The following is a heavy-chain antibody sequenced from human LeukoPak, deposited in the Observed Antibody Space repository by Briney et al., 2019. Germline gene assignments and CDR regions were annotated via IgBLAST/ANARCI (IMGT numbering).Heavy chain of an antibody. CDR1: GFTFSSYA. Sequence: GGSLRLSSSASGFTFSSYAMHWVRPAPGKGLEYVSAISSNGGSTYYADSVKGRFTISRDNSKNTLYLQMSSLRAEDTAEYYCVKDDYYGSSGYLPGYWGQGTLVTVSS. V-gene: IGHV3-64D*09. CDR2: ISSNGGST. D-gene: IGHD3-22*01. J-gene: IGHJ4*02. CDR3: VKDDYYGSSGYLPGY.